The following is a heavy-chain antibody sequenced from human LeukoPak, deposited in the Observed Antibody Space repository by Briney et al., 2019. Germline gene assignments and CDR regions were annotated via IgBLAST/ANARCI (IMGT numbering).Heavy chain of an antibody. CDR3: ARHWAAGLVFDY. Sequence: PSETLSLTCTVSGGSISGYYWSWIRQPPGKGLEWVGYISYSGSTNYKPSLKSRVTISVDTSKNQFSLKLSSVTAADTAVYYCARHWAAGLVFDYWGQGTLVTVSS. D-gene: IGHD6-13*01. V-gene: IGHV4-59*08. CDR1: GGSISGYY. J-gene: IGHJ4*02. CDR2: ISYSGST.